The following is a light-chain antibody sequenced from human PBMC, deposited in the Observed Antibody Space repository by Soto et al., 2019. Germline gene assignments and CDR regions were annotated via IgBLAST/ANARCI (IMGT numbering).Light chain of an antibody. CDR3: QQYNNWLWT. CDR1: QNISSN. Sequence: ELVMTQSPATLSVSPGERATLSCRASQNISSNLAWYQQKPGQAPRLLIDGASTRATGIPARFSGSGSGTEFTRTISSLQSEDFAVYYCQQYNNWLWTFGQGTKVEIK. CDR2: GAS. V-gene: IGKV3-15*01. J-gene: IGKJ1*01.